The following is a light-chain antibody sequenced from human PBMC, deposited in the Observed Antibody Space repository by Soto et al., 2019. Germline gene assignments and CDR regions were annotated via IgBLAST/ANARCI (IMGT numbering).Light chain of an antibody. CDR3: CSYAGSYPV. V-gene: IGLV2-11*01. Sequence: QSALTQPRSVSGSPGQSVTISCTGTSSDVGGYNYVSWYQQHPVKAPKLMIYDVSKRPSGVPDRFSGSKSGNTASLTISGLQAEDEADYYCCSYAGSYPVFGGGTKVTVL. J-gene: IGLJ2*01. CDR1: SSDVGGYNY. CDR2: DVS.